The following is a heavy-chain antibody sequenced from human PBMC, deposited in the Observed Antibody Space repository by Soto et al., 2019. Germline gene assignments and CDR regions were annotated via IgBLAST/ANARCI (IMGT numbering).Heavy chain of an antibody. CDR2: IIPIFGTT. J-gene: IGHJ4*02. V-gene: IGHV1-69*01. D-gene: IGHD1-26*01. CDR1: GGTFSRYG. Sequence: HVQLVQSGAEVKKPGSSVKVSCTASGGTFSRYGFTWVRQAPGQGFQWMGGIIPIFGTTHYEQNFQGRLSITADESMSTVYMELSSLRSDDTAIYFCARTYYQWEALHYFDFWGQGTLVTVSS. CDR3: ARTYYQWEALHYFDF.